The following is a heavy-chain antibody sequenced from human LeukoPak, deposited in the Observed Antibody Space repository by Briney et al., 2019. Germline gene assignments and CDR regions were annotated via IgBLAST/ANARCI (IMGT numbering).Heavy chain of an antibody. CDR1: GGSISSDY. D-gene: IGHD3-3*01. Sequence: SETLSLTCTVSGGSISSDYWSWIRQPAGKGLEWIGRLYTSGSTNYNPSLKSRVTISVDKSKNQFSLKLSSVTAADTAVYCCARDRDYDFWSGYYTADYYYYYYYMDVWGKGTTVTVSS. CDR2: LYTSGST. CDR3: ARDRDYDFWSGYYTADYYYYYYYMDV. J-gene: IGHJ6*03. V-gene: IGHV4-4*07.